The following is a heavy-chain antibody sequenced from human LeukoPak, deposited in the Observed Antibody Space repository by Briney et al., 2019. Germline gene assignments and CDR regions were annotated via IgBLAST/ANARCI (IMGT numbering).Heavy chain of an antibody. Sequence: GGSLRLSCAASGFTFTTYWMHWVRQAPGKGLVWVSHINSDGSSTSYADSVKGRFTISRDNAKNTLYLQMNSLRAEDTAVYYCARDSGSGWYMDWFDPWGQGTLVTVSS. CDR3: ARDSGSGWYMDWFDP. J-gene: IGHJ5*02. D-gene: IGHD6-19*01. V-gene: IGHV3-74*01. CDR2: INSDGSST. CDR1: GFTFTTYW.